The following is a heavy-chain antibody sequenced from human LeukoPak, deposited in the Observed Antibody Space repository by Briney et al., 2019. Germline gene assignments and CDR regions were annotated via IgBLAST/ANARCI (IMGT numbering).Heavy chain of an antibody. Sequence: GGSLRLSCAASGFTFSSYWMHWVRQAPGKGLVWVSRINSDGSSTSYADSVKGRFTISRDNAKNTLYLQMNSLRAEDTAIYYCVRDLPLHYGSGRYYSFDYWGQGTLVTVSS. D-gene: IGHD3-10*01. CDR2: INSDGSST. CDR3: VRDLPLHYGSGRYYSFDY. CDR1: GFTFSSYW. J-gene: IGHJ4*02. V-gene: IGHV3-74*01.